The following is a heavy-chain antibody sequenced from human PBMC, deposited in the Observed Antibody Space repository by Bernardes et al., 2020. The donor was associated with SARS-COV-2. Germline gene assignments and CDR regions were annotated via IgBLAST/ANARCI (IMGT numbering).Heavy chain of an antibody. D-gene: IGHD3-3*01. J-gene: IGHJ6*02. CDR2: ISAYNGNT. CDR3: ARRTIFGVVNINYYYGMDV. V-gene: IGHV1-18*01. Sequence: ASVKVSCKASGYTFTSFGISWVRQAPGQGLEWIGWISAYNGNTNYGQKVQGRVTLTTDRATSTAYMELRSLRSDDTAVYYCARRTIFGVVNINYYYGMDVWGQGTTVTVSS. CDR1: GYTFTSFG.